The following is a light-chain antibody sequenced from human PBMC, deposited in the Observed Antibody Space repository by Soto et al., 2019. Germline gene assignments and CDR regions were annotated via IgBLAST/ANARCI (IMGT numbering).Light chain of an antibody. CDR2: IAS. J-gene: IGKJ4*01. Sequence: IVLTQSPGTLSLSPGERATLSCRASQSVNNNYLAWYQQKPGQAPRLLIYIASTRATGIPDRFSGSGSGTDFTLTISRLEPEDFSVYYCQQYGSSPLTFGGGTKVDIK. CDR1: QSVNNNY. V-gene: IGKV3-20*01. CDR3: QQYGSSPLT.